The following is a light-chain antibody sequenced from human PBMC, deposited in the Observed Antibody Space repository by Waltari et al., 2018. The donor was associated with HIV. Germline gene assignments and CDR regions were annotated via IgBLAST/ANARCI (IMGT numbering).Light chain of an antibody. CDR3: QQTFGSPWT. CDR2: AAS. J-gene: IGKJ1*01. V-gene: IGKV1-39*01. Sequence: DRVTITCRASQSIIAYLTWYQRKPGQAPKLLIYAASNLQTGVPSRFSGTGSGTDFTLTISSLQPEDCATYFCQQTFGSPWTFAHGTKVEI. CDR1: QSIIAY.